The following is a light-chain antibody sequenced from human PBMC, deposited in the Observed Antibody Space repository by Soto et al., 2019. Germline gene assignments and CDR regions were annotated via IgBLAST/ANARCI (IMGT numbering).Light chain of an antibody. CDR3: HQYGSSPQT. CDR1: QSVSSSY. V-gene: IGKV3-20*01. Sequence: EIVLTQSPGTLSLSPGERATLSCRSSQSVSSSYLAWYQQKPGQAPRLLIYGASSRATGIPDRFSGSGSGTDFTLTISRLEPEYFAVYYCHQYGSSPQTFGQGTKVDIK. CDR2: GAS. J-gene: IGKJ1*01.